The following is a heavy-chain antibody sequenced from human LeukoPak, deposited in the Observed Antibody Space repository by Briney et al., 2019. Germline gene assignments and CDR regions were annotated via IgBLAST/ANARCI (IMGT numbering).Heavy chain of an antibody. CDR2: ISYDGSNK. V-gene: IGHV3-30*04. J-gene: IGHJ5*02. D-gene: IGHD3-10*01. CDR3: ARNKGDGSGSYLNWFDP. Sequence: GGSLRLSCAASGFTFSSYAMHWVRQAPGKGLEGVAVISYDGSNKYYADSVKGRFTISRDNSNNTLYLQMNSLRAEDTAVYYCARNKGDGSGSYLNWFDPWGQGTLVTVSS. CDR1: GFTFSSYA.